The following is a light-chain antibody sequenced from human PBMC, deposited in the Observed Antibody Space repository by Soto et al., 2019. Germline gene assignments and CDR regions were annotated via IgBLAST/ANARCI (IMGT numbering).Light chain of an antibody. Sequence: DIQLTQSPSTLSASVGDTVTITCRASRRIINWLALYQQKSGKGPKLLIYKASNLQTGVPSRFSGSGYGTEVTLTISSLQPDDVATYYCQQYSDHWTFGQGTKVEIK. CDR3: QQYSDHWT. CDR1: RRIINW. J-gene: IGKJ1*01. CDR2: KAS. V-gene: IGKV1-5*03.